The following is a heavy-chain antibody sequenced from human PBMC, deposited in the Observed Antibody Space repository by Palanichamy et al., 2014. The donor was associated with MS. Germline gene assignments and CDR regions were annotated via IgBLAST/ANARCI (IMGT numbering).Heavy chain of an antibody. Sequence: QVHLVQSGAEVKNPGSSVKVSCKAPGDSFNSYGFNWVRQAPGQGLEWMGGIIPLIGTVKYGQRFQGRVTISADDSTNTVNMELSSLTSGDTAVFYCARITGGDGMDVWGQGTTVIVS. CDR3: ARITGGDGMDV. CDR2: IIPLIGTV. D-gene: IGHD2-8*02. J-gene: IGHJ6*02. V-gene: IGHV1-69*01. CDR1: GDSFNSYG.